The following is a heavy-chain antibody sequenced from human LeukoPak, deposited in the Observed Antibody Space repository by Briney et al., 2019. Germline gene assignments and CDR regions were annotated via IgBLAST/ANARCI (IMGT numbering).Heavy chain of an antibody. CDR1: GFTFSDYS. CDR3: ARVPSAYCSSTICEFDF. J-gene: IGHJ4*02. V-gene: IGHV3-21*01. Sequence: GGSLRLSCAASGFTFSDYSINWVRQAPGKGLEWVSSISSTGSYIYYADSVKGRFTISRDNAKNSLYLQMNSLRAEDTAVYYCARVPSAYCSSTICEFDFWGQGTLVTVSS. D-gene: IGHD2-2*01. CDR2: ISSTGSYI.